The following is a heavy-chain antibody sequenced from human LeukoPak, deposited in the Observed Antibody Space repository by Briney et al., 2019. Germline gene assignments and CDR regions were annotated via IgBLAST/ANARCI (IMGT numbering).Heavy chain of an antibody. V-gene: IGHV4-31*03. CDR1: GGSISSGGYY. D-gene: IGHD5-18*01. Sequence: SEPLSLTCTVSGGSISSGGYYCSWIRQHPGKGLEWIGYIYYSGSTYCNPSLRSRITISLDTSKNQFSLKLSSVIAADTAVYYCARLRHNGYSYGYVDYWGQGTLVTVSP. CDR3: ARLRHNGYSYGYVDY. J-gene: IGHJ4*02. CDR2: IYYSGST.